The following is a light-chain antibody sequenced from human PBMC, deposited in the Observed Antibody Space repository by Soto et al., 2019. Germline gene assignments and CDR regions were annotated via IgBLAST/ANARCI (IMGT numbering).Light chain of an antibody. CDR1: NSDVGRYNL. CDR3: CSYAGSSTWV. J-gene: IGLJ3*02. V-gene: IGLV2-23*01. Sequence: ALTQPASVSGSPGQSITISCTGTNSDVGRYNLVSWYQQHPGKAPKLMIYEGIKRPSGVSNRFSGSKSGNTASLTISGLQAEDEAHYYCCSYAGSSTWVFGGGTQLTVL. CDR2: EGI.